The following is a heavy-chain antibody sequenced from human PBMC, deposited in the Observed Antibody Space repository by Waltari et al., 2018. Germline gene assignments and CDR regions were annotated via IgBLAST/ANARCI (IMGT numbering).Heavy chain of an antibody. CDR2: IYYTGST. CDR3: AKFIRLQLDWFDP. CDR1: GGSISGYY. Sequence: QVQLQESGPGLVKPSETLSLTCTVSGGSISGYYWSWIRLSPGKGLEWIGHIYYTGSTNYNPALRSRVTMSMDASKNQFSLKLSSVTAADTAVDYCAKFIRLQLDWFDPWGRGTLVTVSS. V-gene: IGHV4-59*08. D-gene: IGHD4-4*01. J-gene: IGHJ5*02.